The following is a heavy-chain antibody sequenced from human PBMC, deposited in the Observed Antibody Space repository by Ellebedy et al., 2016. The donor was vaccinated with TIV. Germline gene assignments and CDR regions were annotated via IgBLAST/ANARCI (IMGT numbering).Heavy chain of an antibody. V-gene: IGHV5-10-1*01. Sequence: GESLKISCKGSGYSFTDYWISWVRQMPGKGLEWMGKIDPTDSSTIYSPSFQGHVTISADKSISTAYLQWSGLKASDTAIYYCTRRTNRGYDYWGQGTLVTVSS. J-gene: IGHJ4*02. D-gene: IGHD6-25*01. CDR2: IDPTDSST. CDR1: GYSFTDYW. CDR3: TRRTNRGYDY.